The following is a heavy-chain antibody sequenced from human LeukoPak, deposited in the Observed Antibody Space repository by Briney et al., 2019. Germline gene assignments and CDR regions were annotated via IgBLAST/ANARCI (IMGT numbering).Heavy chain of an antibody. CDR1: GFTFSSYS. D-gene: IGHD3-22*01. V-gene: IGHV3-21*01. CDR2: ISSSSSHI. J-gene: IGHJ4*02. CDR3: ARDPTYYYDSSGYYRYYFDS. Sequence: GGSLRLSCAASGFTFSSYSMNWVRQAPGKGLEWVSSISSSSSHIYYADSVKGRFTISRDNAKNSLYLQMNSLRAEDTAVYYCARDPTYYYDSSGYYRYYFDSWGQGTLVTVSS.